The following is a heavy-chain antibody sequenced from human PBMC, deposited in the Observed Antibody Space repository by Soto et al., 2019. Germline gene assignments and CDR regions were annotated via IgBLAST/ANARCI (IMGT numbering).Heavy chain of an antibody. J-gene: IGHJ4*02. D-gene: IGHD1-26*01. CDR3: ARAIKRWEVNYYFSY. CDR1: GSTFNNLA. CDR2: IVVISNTA. Sequence: QVVLLQSGAEVKEPGSSVRVSCKVSGSTFNNLAFSWVRQAPGHGPEWMGGIVVISNTADYSQRFQERVTITADTSTNTLYMGLGSLTFADPAVYYCARAIKRWEVNYYFSYWGQGTLVTVSS. V-gene: IGHV1-69*06.